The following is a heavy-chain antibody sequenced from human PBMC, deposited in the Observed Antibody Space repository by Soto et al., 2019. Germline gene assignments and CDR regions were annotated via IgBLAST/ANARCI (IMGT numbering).Heavy chain of an antibody. V-gene: IGHV4-59*08. Sequence: SETLSLTCTVSGGSISSYYWSWIRQPPGKGLEWIGYIYYSGSTNYNPSLKSRVTISVDTSKNQFSLKLSSVTAADTAVYYCARLPKPYDFWSGSTPSGYMDVWGKGTTVTVS. D-gene: IGHD3-3*01. CDR1: GGSISSYY. CDR2: IYYSGST. J-gene: IGHJ6*03. CDR3: ARLPKPYDFWSGSTPSGYMDV.